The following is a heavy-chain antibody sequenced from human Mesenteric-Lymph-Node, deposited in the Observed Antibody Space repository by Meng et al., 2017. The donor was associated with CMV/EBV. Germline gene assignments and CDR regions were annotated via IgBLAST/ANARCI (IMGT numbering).Heavy chain of an antibody. D-gene: IGHD6-13*01. V-gene: IGHV1-2*06. J-gene: IGHJ4*02. CDR3: ARDQSMAASGREDY. CDR2: INPNSGDT. Sequence: SGYPFTDYYMHWVRQAPGQGLDWMGRINPNSGDTDYAQKFQGRVTMTRDTSISTAYMELSSLRSDDTAVYYCARDQSMAASGREDYWGQGTLVTVSS. CDR1: GYPFTDYY.